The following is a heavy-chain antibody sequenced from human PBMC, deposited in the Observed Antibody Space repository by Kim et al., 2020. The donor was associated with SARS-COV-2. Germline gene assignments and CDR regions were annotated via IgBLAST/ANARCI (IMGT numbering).Heavy chain of an antibody. Sequence: SVKVSCKASGGTFSSYAISWVRQAPGQGLEWMGGIIPIFGTANYAQKFQGRVTITADESTSTAYMELSSLRSEDTAVYYCARGGRIAALPGTRGMDVWGQGTTVTVSS. CDR1: GGTFSSYA. D-gene: IGHD6-13*01. J-gene: IGHJ6*02. CDR2: IIPIFGTA. CDR3: ARGGRIAALPGTRGMDV. V-gene: IGHV1-69*13.